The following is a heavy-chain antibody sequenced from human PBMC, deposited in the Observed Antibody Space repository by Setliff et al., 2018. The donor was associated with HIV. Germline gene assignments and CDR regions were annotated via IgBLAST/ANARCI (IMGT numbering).Heavy chain of an antibody. V-gene: IGHV4-34*01. CDR1: GGSFSGHY. CDR3: ARDRIWKGWGWFDP. D-gene: IGHD3-16*01. Sequence: SETLSLTCGVSGGSFSGHYWSWIRQTPGKGLEWIGEISQNGDTNYNPSLTRRVILSVDSSKKQVSLKLSSVTAADSAVYYCARDRIWKGWGWFDPWGQGTLVTVSS. J-gene: IGHJ5*02. CDR2: ISQNGDT.